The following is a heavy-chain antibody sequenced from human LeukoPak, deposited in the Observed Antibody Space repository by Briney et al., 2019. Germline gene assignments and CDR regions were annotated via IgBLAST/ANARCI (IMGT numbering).Heavy chain of an antibody. J-gene: IGHJ4*02. Sequence: ASVKVSCKASGYTFTSYYMHWVRQAPGQGLEWMGIINPSGGSTSYAQKFQGRVTMTRDMSTSTVYMELSSLRSEDTAVYYCAICMGSLGQWLWVSFDYWGQGTLVTVSS. V-gene: IGHV1-46*01. CDR3: AICMGSLGQWLWVSFDY. CDR1: GYTFTSYY. D-gene: IGHD6-19*01. CDR2: INPSGGST.